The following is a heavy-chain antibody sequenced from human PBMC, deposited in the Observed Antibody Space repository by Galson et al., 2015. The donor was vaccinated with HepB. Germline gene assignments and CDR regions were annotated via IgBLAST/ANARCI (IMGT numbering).Heavy chain of an antibody. CDR1: GFMFSTYG. J-gene: IGHJ5*02. CDR2: IFYDGSNR. CDR3: AKSESFGEDVDVAFDP. Sequence: SLRLSCASSGFMFSTYGMHWVRQAPGKGLEWVAVIFYDGSNRHYADSVKGRFTISRDNSKNTLYLQMNSVRAEDTAVYYCAKSESFGEDVDVAFDPWGQGTLVIVSS. V-gene: IGHV3-33*06. D-gene: IGHD3-10*01.